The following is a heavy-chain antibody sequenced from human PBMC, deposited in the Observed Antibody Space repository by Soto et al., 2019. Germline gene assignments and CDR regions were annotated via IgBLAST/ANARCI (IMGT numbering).Heavy chain of an antibody. CDR1: GFTFSNYA. Sequence: GSLRLSSAASGFTFSNYAINWVRQAPGKGQEWVSAISGSGGGTYYPDTVKGRFTLSRDTSTNTLYVQMNRVGAEDKAVYYWPEIGLQGAVPGPNWFDPGCQGTLVTV. V-gene: IGHV3-23*01. D-gene: IGHD6-19*01. CDR2: ISGSGGGT. J-gene: IGHJ5*02. CDR3: PEIGLQGAVPGPNWFDP.